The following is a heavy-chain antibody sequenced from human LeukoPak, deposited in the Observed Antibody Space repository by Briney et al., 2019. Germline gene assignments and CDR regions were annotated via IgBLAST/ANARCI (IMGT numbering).Heavy chain of an antibody. J-gene: IGHJ6*03. D-gene: IGHD3-9*01. Sequence: PGGSLRLSCAASGFTFSSYAMSWVRQAPGKGLEWVGFIRSKAYGGTTEYAASVKGRFTISRDDSKSIAYLQMNSLKTEDTAVYYCTRDLPDLTGYYTITYYYYYMDVWGKGTTVTISS. CDR2: IRSKAYGGTT. V-gene: IGHV3-49*04. CDR1: GFTFSSYA. CDR3: TRDLPDLTGYYTITYYYYYMDV.